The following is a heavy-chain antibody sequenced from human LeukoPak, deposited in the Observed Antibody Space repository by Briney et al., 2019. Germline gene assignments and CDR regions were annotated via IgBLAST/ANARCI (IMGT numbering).Heavy chain of an antibody. CDR2: IWYDGSNK. J-gene: IGHJ4*02. V-gene: IGHV3-33*08. Sequence: PGGSLRLSCAASGLIFRAYAMQWVRQAPGKGLEWVAIIWYDGSNKYYGDSVKGRFTVSRDNSKNTLHLQVNSLRAEDTAVYYCARDRGTTSSAGYYFDTWGQGALVTVSS. CDR3: ARDRGTTSSAGYYFDT. CDR1: GLIFRAYA. D-gene: IGHD6-6*01.